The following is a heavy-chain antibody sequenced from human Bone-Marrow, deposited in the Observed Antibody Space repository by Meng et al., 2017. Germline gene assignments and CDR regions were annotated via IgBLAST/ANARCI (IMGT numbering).Heavy chain of an antibody. CDR2: IIPIFGTA. V-gene: IGHV1-69*05. Sequence: SVKVSCKASGGTFSSYAISWVRQAPGQGLEWMGGIIPIFGTANYAQKFQGRVTITTDESTSTAYMELSSLRSEDTAVYYCARDGPPYSIKGGSNWFDPWGQGTLVTVSS. D-gene: IGHD6-13*01. CDR3: ARDGPPYSIKGGSNWFDP. CDR1: GGTFSSYA. J-gene: IGHJ5*02.